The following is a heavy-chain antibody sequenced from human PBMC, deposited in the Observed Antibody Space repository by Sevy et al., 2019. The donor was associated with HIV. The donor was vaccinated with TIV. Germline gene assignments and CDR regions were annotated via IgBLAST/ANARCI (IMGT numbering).Heavy chain of an antibody. D-gene: IGHD6-13*01. V-gene: IGHV3-21*01. CDR3: ARGSWSGGYYYYMDV. Sequence: GEYLKISCAASGFTFSSYSMNWVHQAPGKGLEWVSSISSSSYIYYADSVKGRFTISRDNAKNSLYLQMNSLRAEDTAVYYCARGSWSGGYYYYMDVWGKGTTVTVSS. J-gene: IGHJ6*03. CDR2: ISSSSYI. CDR1: GFTFSSYS.